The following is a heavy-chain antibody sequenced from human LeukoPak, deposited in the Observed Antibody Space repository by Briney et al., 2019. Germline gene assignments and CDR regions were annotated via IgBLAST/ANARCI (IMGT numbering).Heavy chain of an antibody. CDR1: GFTFSSYA. J-gene: IGHJ4*02. CDR3: AKVPPITMIVVDLYYFDY. CDR2: ISGSGGST. V-gene: IGHV3-23*01. Sequence: RGSLRLSCAASGFTFSSYAMSWVRQAPGKGLEWVSAISGSGGSTYYADSVKGRFTISRDNTKNTLYLQMNSLRAEDTAVYYCAKVPPITMIVVDLYYFDYWGQGTLVTVYS. D-gene: IGHD3-22*01.